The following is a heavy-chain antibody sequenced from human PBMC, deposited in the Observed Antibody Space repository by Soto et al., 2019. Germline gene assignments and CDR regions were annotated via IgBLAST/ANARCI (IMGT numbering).Heavy chain of an antibody. CDR2: TYHSGTT. J-gene: IGHJ5*02. CDR1: GDSINNRHW. V-gene: IGHV4-4*02. CDR3: AREVNSSTARGPNWFDP. Sequence: QVQLQESGPGLVQPSGTLSLTCAVSGDSINNRHWWSWVRQTPGKGLEWIGETYHSGTTNYNPSLKTQVTIAIDKSKNQFTLKMNSVTAAYTAVDYCAREVNSSTARGPNWFDPWGQGTLVTVSS. D-gene: IGHD6-13*01.